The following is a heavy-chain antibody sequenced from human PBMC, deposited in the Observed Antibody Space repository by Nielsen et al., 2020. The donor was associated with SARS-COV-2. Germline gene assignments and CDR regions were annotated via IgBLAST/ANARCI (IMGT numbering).Heavy chain of an antibody. J-gene: IGHJ6*03. Sequence: GESLKISCAASGFTFSSYDMHWVRQATGKGLEWVSAIGTAGDPYYPGSVKGRFTISRENAKNSLYLQMNSLRAGDTAVYYCARRDTTKVRDYYYSYMDVWGKGTTVTVSS. CDR3: ARRDTTKVRDYYYSYMDV. CDR1: GFTFSSYD. V-gene: IGHV3-13*05. D-gene: IGHD5-18*01. CDR2: IGTAGDP.